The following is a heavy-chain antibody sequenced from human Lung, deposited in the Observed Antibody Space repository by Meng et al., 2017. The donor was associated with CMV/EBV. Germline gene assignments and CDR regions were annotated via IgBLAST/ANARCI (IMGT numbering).Heavy chain of an antibody. CDR3: AKAYSSSWYREYYDY. Sequence: GFTFSSYAMSWVRQAPGKGLEWVSPITASGGSTYYADSVKGRFTISRDNSKNTLYLQLNSLRAEDTAVYYCAKAYSSSWYREYYDYWGQGTLVTVSS. CDR2: ITASGGST. J-gene: IGHJ4*02. D-gene: IGHD6-13*01. V-gene: IGHV3-23*01. CDR1: GFTFSSYA.